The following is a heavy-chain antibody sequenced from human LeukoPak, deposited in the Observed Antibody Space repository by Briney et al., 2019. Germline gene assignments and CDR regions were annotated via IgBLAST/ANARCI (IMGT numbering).Heavy chain of an antibody. J-gene: IGHJ6*03. V-gene: IGHV1-8*02. CDR3: ARGLGVAFHYSYFYLDL. Sequence: ASVKVSCHLYAYTFTAYDINWLRQAAGQGLEWMGWMNPSSGRTSYSQQFQGRVTMTGDTSTRTAYMELSGLRSEDTAVYYCARGLGVAFHYSYFYLDLWGKGTTVTVS. CDR1: AYTFTAYD. CDR2: MNPSSGRT. D-gene: IGHD3-3*01.